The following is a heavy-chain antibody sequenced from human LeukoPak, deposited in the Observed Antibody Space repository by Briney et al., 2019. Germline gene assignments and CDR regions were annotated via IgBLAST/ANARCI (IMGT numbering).Heavy chain of an antibody. CDR2: IYYSGST. J-gene: IGHJ4*02. D-gene: IGHD6-19*01. Sequence: SQTLSLTCTVSGGSISSGDYYWSWIRQPPGKGLEWIGYIYYSGSTNYNPSLKSRVTISVDTSKNQFSLKLSSVTAADTAVYYCARQGPVAGHFDYWGQGTLVTVSS. CDR1: GGSISSGDYY. CDR3: ARQGPVAGHFDY. V-gene: IGHV4-61*08.